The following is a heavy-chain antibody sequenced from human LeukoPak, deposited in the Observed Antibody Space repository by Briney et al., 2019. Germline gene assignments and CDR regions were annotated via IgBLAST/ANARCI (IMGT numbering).Heavy chain of an antibody. CDR1: GYTFTSYY. CDR2: INPSGGST. J-gene: IGHJ4*02. V-gene: IGHV1-46*01. CDR3: ARAATLDTAMSYFDY. Sequence: ASVTVSCKASGYTFTSYYMHWVRQAPGQGLEWMGIINPSGGSTSYAQKFQGRVTMTRDMSTSTVYMELSSLRSEDTAVYYCARAATLDTAMSYFDYWGQGTLVTVSS. D-gene: IGHD5-18*01.